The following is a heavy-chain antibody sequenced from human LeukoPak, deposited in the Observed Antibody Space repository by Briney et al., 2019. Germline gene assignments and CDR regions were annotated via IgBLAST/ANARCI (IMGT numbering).Heavy chain of an antibody. V-gene: IGHV1-69*13. CDR1: GDTFSSYA. J-gene: IGHJ4*02. CDR3: ARDVGATLGGFDY. D-gene: IGHD1-26*01. CDR2: IIPIFGTA. Sequence: ASVKVSCKASGDTFSSYAISWVRQAPGQGLEWMGGIIPIFGTANYAQKFQGRVTITADESTSTAYMELSSLRSEDTAVYYCARDVGATLGGFDYWGQGTLVTVSS.